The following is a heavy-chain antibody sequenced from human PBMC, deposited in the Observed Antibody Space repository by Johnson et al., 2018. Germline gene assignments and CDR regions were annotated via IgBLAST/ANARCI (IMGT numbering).Heavy chain of an antibody. CDR3: ARDPAATTSPYYYYYMDV. V-gene: IGHV1-8*01. Sequence: QVQLQESGAEVKKPGASVKVSCKASGYTFTSYDINWVRQATGQGLAWMGWMNPNSGNTGYAQKFQGRVTMTRTTSISTAYMELSSRRSEDPAVSYRARDPAATTSPYYYYYMDVWGKGTTVTVSS. D-gene: IGHD5-12*01. CDR2: MNPNSGNT. CDR1: GYTFTSYD. J-gene: IGHJ6*03.